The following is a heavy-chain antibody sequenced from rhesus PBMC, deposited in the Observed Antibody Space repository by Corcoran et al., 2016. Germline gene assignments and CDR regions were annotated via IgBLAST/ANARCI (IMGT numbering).Heavy chain of an antibody. D-gene: IGHD6-31*01. CDR2: ITYSGST. J-gene: IGHJ4*01. Sequence: QVQLQESGPGLVKPSETLSLTCAVSGYSISSGYYWLWIRQPPGKGLEWIGYITYSGSTSYNPSLKSRVTISRDPSKNQFSLKLSSVTAADTAVYYCAREPPAAGTVYDYWGQGVLVTVSS. CDR1: GYSISSGYY. CDR3: AREPPAAGTVYDY. V-gene: IGHV4-122*02.